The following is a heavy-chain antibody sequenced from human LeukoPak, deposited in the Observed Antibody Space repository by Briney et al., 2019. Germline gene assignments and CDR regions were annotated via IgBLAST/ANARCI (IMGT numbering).Heavy chain of an antibody. CDR2: IYHSGST. D-gene: IGHD5-24*01. V-gene: IGHV4-38-2*02. CDR3: ARSFYNTGGWFDP. J-gene: IGHJ5*02. CDR1: GYSISNRYY. Sequence: SETLSLTCTVSGYSISNRYYWGWIRQPPGKGLEWIGSIYHSGSTDYNASLKSRVTISVDTSKNQFSLKLSSVTDADTAMYYCARSFYNTGGWFDPWGQGTLVTVSS.